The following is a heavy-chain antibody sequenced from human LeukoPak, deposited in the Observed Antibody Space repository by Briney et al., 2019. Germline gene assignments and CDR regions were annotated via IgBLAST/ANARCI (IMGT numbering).Heavy chain of an antibody. J-gene: IGHJ5*02. CDR2: IYYSGST. CDR3: ARQAVDCSSTSCYPNWFDP. CDR1: GGSISSYY. V-gene: IGHV4-59*08. D-gene: IGHD2-2*01. Sequence: SETLSLTCTVSGGSISSYYWSWIRQPPGKGLEWIGYIYYSGSTNYNPSLKSRVTISVDTSKNQFSLKLSSVTAADTAVYYCARQAVDCSSTSCYPNWFDPWGQGTLVTVSS.